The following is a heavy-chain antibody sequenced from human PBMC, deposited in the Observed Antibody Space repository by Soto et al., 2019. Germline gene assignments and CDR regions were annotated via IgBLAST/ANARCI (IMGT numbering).Heavy chain of an antibody. Sequence: GESLKISCKGSGYSFTSYWIGWVRQTPGKGLEWMGIIYPGDSDTRYSPSFQGQVTISADKSISTAYLQWSSLKASDTAMYYCARQSSSGWYGPEFYYYYGMDVWGQGTTVTVSS. J-gene: IGHJ6*02. CDR2: IYPGDSDT. D-gene: IGHD6-19*01. CDR1: GYSFTSYW. V-gene: IGHV5-51*01. CDR3: ARQSSSGWYGPEFYYYYGMDV.